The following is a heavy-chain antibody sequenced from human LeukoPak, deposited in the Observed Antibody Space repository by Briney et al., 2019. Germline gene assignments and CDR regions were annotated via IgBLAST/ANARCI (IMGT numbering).Heavy chain of an antibody. CDR3: ARDGGWLQTQNHYYYHGLDV. V-gene: IGHV1-69*04. CDR2: IIPILDMA. J-gene: IGHJ6*02. D-gene: IGHD5-24*01. Sequence: SVKVSCKASGGAFSSYGITWGRQAPGQGPEWMGRIIPILDMADHAQNFRGRVTITADKSTRTAYMEMSSLRFEDTAVYYCARDGGWLQTQNHYYYHGLDVWGQGTTVTVSS. CDR1: GGAFSSYG.